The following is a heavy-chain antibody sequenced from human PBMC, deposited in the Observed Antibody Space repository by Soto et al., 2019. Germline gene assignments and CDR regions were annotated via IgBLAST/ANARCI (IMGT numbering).Heavy chain of an antibody. J-gene: IGHJ4*02. CDR2: ISANGDTT. CDR1: GFKFSDNA. V-gene: IGHV3-23*01. D-gene: IGHD1-26*01. Sequence: EVQLLDSGGGWVQPGGSLRLSCAASGFKFSDNAMSWVRQAPGKGLEWVSAISANGDTTYYVESVRGRFTISRDNSKSTLHLQMNSLRADDTALYYCAQCPSPFGGCERVDYWGQGTLVTVSS. CDR3: AQCPSPFGGCERVDY.